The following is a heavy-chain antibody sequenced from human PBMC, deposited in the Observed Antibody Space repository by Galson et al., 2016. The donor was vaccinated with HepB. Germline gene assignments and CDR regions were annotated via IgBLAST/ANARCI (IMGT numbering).Heavy chain of an antibody. Sequence: SLRLSCAASGFTFSTYSMTWVRQAPGKGLEWVSSISSSSSYIYYADSLKGRFTISRDNPRNSLYLQMNSLRAEDTAVYYCARDRQYYGSGTMPWFDPWGQGTLVTVSS. J-gene: IGHJ5*02. CDR2: ISSSSSYI. CDR3: ARDRQYYGSGTMPWFDP. D-gene: IGHD3-10*01. V-gene: IGHV3-21*01. CDR1: GFTFSTYS.